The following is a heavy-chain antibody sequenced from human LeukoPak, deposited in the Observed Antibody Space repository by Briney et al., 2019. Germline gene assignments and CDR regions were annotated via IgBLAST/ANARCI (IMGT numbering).Heavy chain of an antibody. V-gene: IGHV1-18*01. CDR2: ISANNGNR. CDR3: ARQGYGGHSRGAADY. J-gene: IGHJ4*02. Sequence: GASVKVSCKASGYTFTYYGISWVRQAPGQGLEWMGWISANNGNRNYALKLQDRVSMTTDTSTTAAYMELRSLRSDDTAVYYCARQGYGGHSRGAADYWGQETLVTVSS. D-gene: IGHD4-23*01. CDR1: GYTFTYYG.